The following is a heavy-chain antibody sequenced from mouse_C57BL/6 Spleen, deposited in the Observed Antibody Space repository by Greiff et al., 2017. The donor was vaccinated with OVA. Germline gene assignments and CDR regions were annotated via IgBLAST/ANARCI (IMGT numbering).Heavy chain of an antibody. CDR1: GYTFTSYW. CDR3: ARSDGNLAWFAY. D-gene: IGHD1-1*01. J-gene: IGHJ3*01. Sequence: VQLQQPGAELVMPGASVKLSCKASGYTFTSYWMHWVKQRPGQGLEWIGEIDPSDSYTNYTQKFKGKSTLTVDKSSSTTYMQLSSLTSEDSAVYYCARSDGNLAWFAYWGQGTLVTVSA. V-gene: IGHV1-69*01. CDR2: IDPSDSYT.